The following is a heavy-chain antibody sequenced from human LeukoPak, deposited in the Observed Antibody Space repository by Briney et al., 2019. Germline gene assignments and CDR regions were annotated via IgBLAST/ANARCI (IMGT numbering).Heavy chain of an antibody. CDR3: AKGGNTYYFDY. J-gene: IGHJ4*02. CDR1: GFTFSSYS. D-gene: IGHD5-18*01. Sequence: GGSLRLSCAASGFTFSSYSMNWVRQAPGKGLEWVAVISYDGSNKYYGDSVKGRFTISRDNSKNTLYLQMNSLRAEDTAVYYCAKGGNTYYFDYWGQGTLVTVSS. V-gene: IGHV3-30*18. CDR2: ISYDGSNK.